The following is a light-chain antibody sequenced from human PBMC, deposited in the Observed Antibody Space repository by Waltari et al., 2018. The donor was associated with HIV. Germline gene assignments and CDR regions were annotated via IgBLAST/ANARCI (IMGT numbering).Light chain of an antibody. CDR3: ASYTRQISVA. V-gene: IGLV2-14*01. Sequence: QSALTQPASVSGSPGQSITITCTGTSDDIGAYTHVSWYQQYPNESPKLLIFEVRNRPSGVSGRFSASKSGNTASLTITGLQSDDEADYYCASYTRQISVAFGGGTRVTV. CDR1: SDDIGAYTH. CDR2: EVR. J-gene: IGLJ2*01.